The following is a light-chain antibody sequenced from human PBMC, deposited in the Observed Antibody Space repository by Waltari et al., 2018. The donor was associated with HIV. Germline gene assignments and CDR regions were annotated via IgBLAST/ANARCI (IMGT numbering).Light chain of an antibody. CDR2: RNY. Sequence: QSVLTQSPSASGTPGQRVTIPCSGSSSNIGRSYVYWTQKVPGTAPKLLIYRNYQRPSGVPDRFSGSKSGTTASLAISGLRSEDEADYYCAVWDDGLSGVVFGGGTKLTVL. CDR1: SSNIGRSY. CDR3: AVWDDGLSGVV. J-gene: IGLJ2*01. V-gene: IGLV1-47*01.